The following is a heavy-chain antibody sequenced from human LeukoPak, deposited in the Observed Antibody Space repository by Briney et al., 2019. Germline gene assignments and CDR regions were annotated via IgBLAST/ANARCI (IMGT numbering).Heavy chain of an antibody. V-gene: IGHV1-69*05. CDR2: IIPIFGTA. D-gene: IGHD3-3*01. Sequence: SVKVSCKASGGTFGSYAISWVRQAPGQGLEWMGGIIPIFGTANYAQKFQGRVTITTDESTSTAYMELSSLRSEDTAVYYCARGPQYDFWSGYPINWFDPWGQGTLVTVSS. CDR3: ARGPQYDFWSGYPINWFDP. CDR1: GGTFGSYA. J-gene: IGHJ5*02.